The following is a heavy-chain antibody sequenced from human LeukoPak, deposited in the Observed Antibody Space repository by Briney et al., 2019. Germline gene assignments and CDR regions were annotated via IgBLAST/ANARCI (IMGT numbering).Heavy chain of an antibody. D-gene: IGHD3-10*01. CDR2: VYYTGNS. V-gene: IGHV4-59*13. Sequence: SETLSLTCTVSGVSITAYYWNWIRQSPGKGLEWIGYVYYTGNSNYNPSLKSRVSISVDTSKNQFSLRLGSVTAADTAIYFCARYEGNYSDLWGQGTLVAVSS. J-gene: IGHJ4*02. CDR3: ARYEGNYSDL. CDR1: GVSITAYY.